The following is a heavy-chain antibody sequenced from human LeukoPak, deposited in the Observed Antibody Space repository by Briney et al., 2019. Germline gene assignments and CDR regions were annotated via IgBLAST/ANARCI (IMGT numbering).Heavy chain of an antibody. CDR1: GFTFSDHY. V-gene: IGHV3-72*01. CDR3: AREGNYYDSSGYLFDY. D-gene: IGHD3-22*01. Sequence: GGSLRLSCAASGFTFSDHYMDWVRQAPGKGLEWVGRTRNKANSYTTEYAASVKGRFTISRDDSKNSLYLQMNSLKTEDTAVYYCAREGNYYDSSGYLFDYWGQGALVTVSS. CDR2: TRNKANSYTT. J-gene: IGHJ4*02.